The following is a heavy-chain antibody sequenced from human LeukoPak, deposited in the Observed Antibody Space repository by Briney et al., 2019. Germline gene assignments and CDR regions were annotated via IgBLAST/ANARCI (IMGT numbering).Heavy chain of an antibody. CDR1: GFTFSSYG. CDR3: ARGRSWTYYYYGMDV. Sequence: GRSLRLSCAASGFTFSSYGMHWVRQAPGKGLEWVAVISYDGSNKYYADSVKGRFTISRDNSKNTLYLQMGSLRAEDMAVYYCARGRSWTYYYYGMDVWGQGTTVTVSS. CDR2: ISYDGSNK. D-gene: IGHD6-13*01. J-gene: IGHJ6*02. V-gene: IGHV3-30*03.